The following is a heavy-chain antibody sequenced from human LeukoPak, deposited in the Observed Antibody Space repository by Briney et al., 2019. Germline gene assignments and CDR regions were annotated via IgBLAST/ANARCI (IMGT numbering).Heavy chain of an antibody. V-gene: IGHV3-30*18. Sequence: GGSLRLSSAASGFTFISYGMHWVRQAPGKGLEWVAIISKDGSDKNYADSVKGRFIISRDNSKNTLYLQMSSLRAEDTAVYYCAKEYDGYWGQGTLVTVSS. CDR3: AKEYDGY. CDR2: ISKDGSDK. J-gene: IGHJ4*02. D-gene: IGHD2-8*01. CDR1: GFTFISYG.